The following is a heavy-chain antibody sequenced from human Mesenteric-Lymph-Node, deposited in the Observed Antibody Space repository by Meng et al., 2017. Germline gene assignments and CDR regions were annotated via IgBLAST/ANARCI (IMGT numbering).Heavy chain of an antibody. CDR1: GYTFTSYG. Sequence: ASVKVSCKASGYTFTSYGISWVRQAPGKGLEWMGGFDPEDGETIYAQKFQGRVTMTEDTSTDTAYMELSSLRSEDTAVYYCAGIVVVPAANYYYYYYGMDVWGQGTTVTVSS. D-gene: IGHD2-2*01. CDR2: FDPEDGET. V-gene: IGHV1-24*01. CDR3: AGIVVVPAANYYYYYYGMDV. J-gene: IGHJ6*02.